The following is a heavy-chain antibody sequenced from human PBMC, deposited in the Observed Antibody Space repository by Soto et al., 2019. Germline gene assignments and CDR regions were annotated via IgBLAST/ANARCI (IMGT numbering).Heavy chain of an antibody. CDR1: GYTFTGYY. Sequence: GASVKVSCKASGYTFTGYYMHWVRQATGQGLEWMGWMNPNSGNTGYAQKFQGRVTMTRNTSISTAYMELSSLRSEDTAVYYCASMRSDDAFDIWGQGTMVTVSS. CDR2: MNPNSGNT. V-gene: IGHV1-8*02. J-gene: IGHJ3*02. D-gene: IGHD6-6*01. CDR3: ASMRSDDAFDI.